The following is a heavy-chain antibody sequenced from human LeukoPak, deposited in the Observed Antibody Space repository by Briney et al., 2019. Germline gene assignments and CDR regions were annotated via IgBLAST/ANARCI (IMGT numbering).Heavy chain of an antibody. Sequence: GGSLRLSCAASGFTFSSYAMYWVRRTPGKGLEYVSVISGNGVSTHYATSVKGRFTISRDNSKNMLYLQMGGLRAEDMAVYYCARDASDIVVVPAAVGPFDLWGQGTLVTASS. V-gene: IGHV3-64*01. D-gene: IGHD2-2*01. CDR2: ISGNGVST. CDR3: ARDASDIVVVPAAVGPFDL. J-gene: IGHJ4*02. CDR1: GFTFSSYA.